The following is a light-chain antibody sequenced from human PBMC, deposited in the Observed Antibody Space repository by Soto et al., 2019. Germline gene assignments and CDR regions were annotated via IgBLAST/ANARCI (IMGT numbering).Light chain of an antibody. Sequence: EIVVTQSPGTLSLSPGEGGTLSCRASQSVSASYLAWYQQKPGQAPRLLIYGASSRATGTPDRFSGSGSGTQFTLTISRLEPEEFAVYYCQQYGSSPLTFGGGTKVEIK. CDR3: QQYGSSPLT. CDR1: QSVSASY. V-gene: IGKV3-20*01. J-gene: IGKJ4*01. CDR2: GAS.